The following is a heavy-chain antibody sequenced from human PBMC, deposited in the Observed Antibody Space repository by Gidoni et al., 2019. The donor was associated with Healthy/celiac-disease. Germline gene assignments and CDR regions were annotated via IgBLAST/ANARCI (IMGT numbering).Heavy chain of an antibody. J-gene: IGHJ6*03. Sequence: QVQLQQWGAGLLKPSETLSLTCAVYGGSFSGYYWSWIRQPPGKGLEWIGEINHSGSTNYNPSLKSRVTISVDTSKNQFSLKLSSVTAADTAVYYCARVQQQLAFGFYYYYYMDVWGKGTTVTVSS. V-gene: IGHV4-34*01. D-gene: IGHD6-13*01. CDR3: ARVQQQLAFGFYYYYYMDV. CDR2: INHSGST. CDR1: GGSFSGYY.